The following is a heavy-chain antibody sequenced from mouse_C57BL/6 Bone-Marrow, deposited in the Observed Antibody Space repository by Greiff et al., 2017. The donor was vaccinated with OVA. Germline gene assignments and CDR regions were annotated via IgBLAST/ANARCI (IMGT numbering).Heavy chain of an antibody. V-gene: IGHV1-64*01. CDR2: IHPSSGST. CDR1: GYTFTSYW. CDR3: ARNSNYWYYFDY. J-gene: IGHJ2*01. D-gene: IGHD2-5*01. Sequence: QVQLQQPGAELVKPGASVKLSCKASGYTFTSYWMHWVKQRPGQGLEWIGMIHPSSGSTNYNEKFKSKATLTVDKSSSTAYMQLSSLTSEDSAVYYCARNSNYWYYFDYWGQGTTLTVSS.